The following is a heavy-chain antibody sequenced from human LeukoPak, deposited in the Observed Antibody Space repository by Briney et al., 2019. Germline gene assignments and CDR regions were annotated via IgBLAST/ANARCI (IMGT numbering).Heavy chain of an antibody. Sequence: SETLSLTCADYGGSFSGYYWSWIRQPPGKGLEWIGEINHSGSTNYNPSLKSRVTISVDTSKNQFSLKLSSVTAADTAVYYCAREGNQGGFDYWGQGTLVTVSS. CDR2: INHSGST. CDR1: GGSFSGYY. CDR3: AREGNQGGFDY. D-gene: IGHD1-14*01. J-gene: IGHJ4*02. V-gene: IGHV4-34*01.